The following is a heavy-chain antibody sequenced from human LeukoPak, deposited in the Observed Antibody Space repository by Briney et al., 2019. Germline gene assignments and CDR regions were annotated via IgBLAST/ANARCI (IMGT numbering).Heavy chain of an antibody. J-gene: IGHJ3*02. CDR2: ISAYNGNT. D-gene: IGHD6-19*01. CDR3: ARDRGDSSGWVLDAFDI. Sequence: ASVKVSCKASGYTFTSYGISWVRQAPGQGLEWMGWISAYNGNTNYAQKLQGRVTMTRDTSTSTVYMELSSLRSEDTAVYYCARDRGDSSGWVLDAFDIWGQGTMVTVSS. V-gene: IGHV1-18*01. CDR1: GYTFTSYG.